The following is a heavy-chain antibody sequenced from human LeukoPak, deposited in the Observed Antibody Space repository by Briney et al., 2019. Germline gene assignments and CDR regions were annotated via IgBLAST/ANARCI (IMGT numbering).Heavy chain of an antibody. CDR3: ARATSFTASGYDY. D-gene: IGHD6-25*01. Sequence: ASVSVSCMASGYTFTNYHINWVRQAPGQGLEWMGWMNPNNGDSGYAQKFKGKVTITRDTSISTSYMELRSLRPDDAAVYFCARATSFTASGYDYWGQGTLVTVSS. V-gene: IGHV1-8*03. CDR1: GYTFTNYH. CDR2: MNPNNGDS. J-gene: IGHJ4*02.